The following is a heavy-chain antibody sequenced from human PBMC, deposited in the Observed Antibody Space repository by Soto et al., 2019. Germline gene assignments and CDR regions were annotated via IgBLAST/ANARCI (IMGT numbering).Heavy chain of an antibody. CDR3: ARDRPGYYYGSGPQTLYYYYGMDV. V-gene: IGHV4-31*03. CDR2: IYYSGST. D-gene: IGHD3-10*01. Sequence: SETLSLTCTVSGGSISSGGYYWSWIRQHPGKGLEWIGYIYYSGSTYYNPSLKSRVTISVDTSKNQFSLKLSSVTAADTAVYYCARDRPGYYYGSGPQTLYYYYGMDVWGQGTTVTVSS. J-gene: IGHJ6*02. CDR1: GGSISSGGYY.